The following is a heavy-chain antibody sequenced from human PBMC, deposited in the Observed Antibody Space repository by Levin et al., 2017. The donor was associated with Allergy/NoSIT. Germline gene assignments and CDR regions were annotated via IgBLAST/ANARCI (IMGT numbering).Heavy chain of an antibody. J-gene: IGHJ4*02. D-gene: IGHD5-18*01. CDR2: IYLSGST. V-gene: IGHV4-30-2*01. CDR3: ARVAGYSYGYYFDY. Sequence: SETLSLTCAASGGSISSGGYSWSWIRQPPGTGLEWIGNIYLSGSTNDNPSLKSRVTMSVDRSKNQFSLKLSYVTAADTAVYYCARVAGYSYGYYFDYWGPGTLVTVSS. CDR1: GGSISSGGYS.